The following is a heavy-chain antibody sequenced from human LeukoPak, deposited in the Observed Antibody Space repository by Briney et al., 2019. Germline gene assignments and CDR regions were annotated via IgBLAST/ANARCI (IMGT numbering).Heavy chain of an antibody. D-gene: IGHD2-15*01. V-gene: IGHV3-7*01. CDR2: IKQDGSDK. CDR1: GFTFTKYW. J-gene: IGHJ4*02. Sequence: GGSLRLSCAASGFTFTKYWMTWVRQAPGKGLEWVGNIKQDGSDKNYMDSVKGRFTISRDNTKNSVYLQMSSLRAEDTAVYYCARVVAHFDYWGQGTLVTVSS. CDR3: ARVVAHFDY.